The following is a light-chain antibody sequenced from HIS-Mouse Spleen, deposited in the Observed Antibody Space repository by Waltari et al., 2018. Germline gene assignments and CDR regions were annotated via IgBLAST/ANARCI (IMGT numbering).Light chain of an antibody. Sequence: SYELTQPPSVSVSPGQTARITCSGAALPKNYAYWYQQKSGQAPVLVIYEDSKRPSGIPGGFSGSSSGTMATLTISGAQVEDEADYYCYSTDSSGNHRVFGGGTKLTVL. CDR1: ALPKNY. J-gene: IGLJ2*01. CDR3: YSTDSSGNHRV. V-gene: IGLV3-10*01. CDR2: EDS.